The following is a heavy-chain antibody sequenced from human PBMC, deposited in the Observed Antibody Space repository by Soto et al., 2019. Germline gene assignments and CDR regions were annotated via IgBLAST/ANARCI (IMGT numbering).Heavy chain of an antibody. J-gene: IGHJ6*02. V-gene: IGHV3-48*03. Sequence: EEQLVESGGGLVQPGGSLTLSCAASGFNFSVYNMNWVRQAPGKGLEWVSYMTSSGDSVYYSDSVKGPFTISRDNAKNPLFSPMNSRAADATAVNFCATDNSPTKILGDFGMDDWGQGTKVIVSS. D-gene: IGHD3-3*01. CDR2: MTSSGDSV. CDR3: ATDNSPTKILGDFGMDD. CDR1: GFNFSVYN.